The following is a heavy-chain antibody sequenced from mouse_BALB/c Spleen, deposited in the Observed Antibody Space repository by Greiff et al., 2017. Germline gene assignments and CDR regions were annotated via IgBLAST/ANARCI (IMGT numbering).Heavy chain of an antibody. V-gene: IGHV10-1*02. D-gene: IGHD4-1*01. CDR1: GFTFTTYA. Sequence: EVQLQESGGGLVQPKGSLKLSCAASGFTFTTYAMNWVRQAPGKGLEWVARIRSKSNNYATYYAVSVKDRFTISRDDSQSMLYLQMNNLKTEDTAMYYCVRQNWEPWYFDVWGAGTTVTVSS. CDR2: IRSKSNNYAT. J-gene: IGHJ1*01. CDR3: VRQNWEPWYFDV.